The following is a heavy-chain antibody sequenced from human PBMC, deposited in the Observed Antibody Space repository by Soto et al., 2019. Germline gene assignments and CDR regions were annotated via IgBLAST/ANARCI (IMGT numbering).Heavy chain of an antibody. D-gene: IGHD6-6*01. J-gene: IGHJ6*02. Sequence: SETLSLTCAVYGGSFSGYYWTWICQPPGTGLEWIGEINHSGSTNYNPSLKSRVTISVDTSKNQFSLKLTSVTAADTAVYYCARGSSIAGLYYGMDVWGQGTTVTVSS. CDR2: INHSGST. CDR1: GGSFSGYY. V-gene: IGHV4-34*01. CDR3: ARGSSIAGLYYGMDV.